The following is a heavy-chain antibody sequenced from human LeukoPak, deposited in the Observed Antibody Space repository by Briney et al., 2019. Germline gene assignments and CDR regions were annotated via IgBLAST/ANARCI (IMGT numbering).Heavy chain of an antibody. Sequence: VASAKVSCKASGYTFTSYGISWVRHAPGQGLEWMGWITAYNGNTNSAQKLQGRVTMTTETSTSTAYMELRSLRSDDTAVYYCARVSTALDYWGQGTLVTVSS. CDR3: ARVSTALDY. CDR2: ITAYNGNT. V-gene: IGHV1-18*01. J-gene: IGHJ4*02. CDR1: GYTFTSYG. D-gene: IGHD5-18*01.